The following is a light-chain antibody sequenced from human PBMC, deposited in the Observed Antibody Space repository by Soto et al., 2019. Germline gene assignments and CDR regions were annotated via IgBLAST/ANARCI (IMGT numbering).Light chain of an antibody. V-gene: IGKV1-5*03. J-gene: IGKJ1*01. CDR3: QQYNSYSGT. CDR1: QSISSW. Sequence: DIQMTQSPSTLSASVGDRFTITCRASQSISSWLAWYQQKPGKAPKLLIYKAPSLESGVPSRFSGSGSGTEFTLTISSLQPDDFATYYCQQYNSYSGTFGQGTTVDIK. CDR2: KAP.